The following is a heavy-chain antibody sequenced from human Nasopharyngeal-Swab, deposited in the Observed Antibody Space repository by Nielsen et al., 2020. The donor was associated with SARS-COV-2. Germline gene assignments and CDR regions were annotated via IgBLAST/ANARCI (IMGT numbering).Heavy chain of an antibody. D-gene: IGHD6-19*01. CDR2: INPSGGRT. V-gene: IGHV1-46*01. J-gene: IGHJ2*01. Sequence: LVRQAPGQGLEWIGIINPSGGRTSSAQKFQGRVTMTRETSTNTVYMELSSLRSEDTAVYYCARELHSSGWGTLHWYFDLWGRGTLVTVSS. CDR3: ARELHSSGWGTLHWYFDL.